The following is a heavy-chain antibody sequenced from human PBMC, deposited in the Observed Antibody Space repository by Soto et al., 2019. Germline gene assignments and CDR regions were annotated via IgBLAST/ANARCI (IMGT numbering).Heavy chain of an antibody. CDR1: GYTFTGYY. J-gene: IGHJ4*02. CDR3: ARDLDY. Sequence: QVQLVQSGAEVKKPGASVKVSCKASGYTFTGYYMHWVRQAPGQGLEWMGWINPNSGGTNYEQKFQGRVTMTRDTSISTAYMELSRLRSYDTAVYYCARDLDYWGQGTLVTVSS. CDR2: INPNSGGT. V-gene: IGHV1-2*02.